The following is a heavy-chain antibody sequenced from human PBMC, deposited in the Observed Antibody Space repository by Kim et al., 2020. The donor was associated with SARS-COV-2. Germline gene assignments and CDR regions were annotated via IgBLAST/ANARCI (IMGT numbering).Heavy chain of an antibody. CDR3: ARVDYDILTGYGNFDY. Sequence: SETLSLTCTVSGGSISSYYWSWIRQPPGKGLEWIGYIYYSGSTNYNPSLKSRVTISVDTSKNQFSLKLSSVTAADTAVYCCARVDYDILTGYGNFDYWGQGTLVTVSS. J-gene: IGHJ4*02. CDR1: GGSISSYY. CDR2: IYYSGST. D-gene: IGHD3-9*01. V-gene: IGHV4-59*01.